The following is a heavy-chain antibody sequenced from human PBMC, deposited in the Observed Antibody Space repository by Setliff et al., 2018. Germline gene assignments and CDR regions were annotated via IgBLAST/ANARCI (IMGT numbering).Heavy chain of an antibody. CDR1: GYTFGAHY. CDR2: INPNSGDT. Sequence: ASVKVSCKASGYTFGAHYIHWVRQAPGQGFEWMGWINPNSGDTNYAQNFQGRVTMTRDTSINTVYMDLSGLTSDDTAIYYCARSIVGATGGYFDYWGQGSLVTVSS. D-gene: IGHD1-26*01. J-gene: IGHJ4*02. V-gene: IGHV1-2*02. CDR3: ARSIVGATGGYFDY.